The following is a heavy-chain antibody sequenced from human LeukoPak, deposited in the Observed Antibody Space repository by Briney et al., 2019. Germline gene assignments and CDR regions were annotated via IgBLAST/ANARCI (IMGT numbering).Heavy chain of an antibody. V-gene: IGHV1-46*01. J-gene: IGHJ4*02. CDR2: INPSGGST. CDR3: ARDGDCSSTSCCYPCDY. D-gene: IGHD2-2*01. Sequence: GASVKVSCKASGYTFTSYFMHWVGQAPGQGLEWMGIINPSGGSTSYAQKFQGRVTMTRDTSTSTVYMELSSLRSEDTAVYYCARDGDCSSTSCCYPCDYWGQGTLVTVSS. CDR1: GYTFTSYF.